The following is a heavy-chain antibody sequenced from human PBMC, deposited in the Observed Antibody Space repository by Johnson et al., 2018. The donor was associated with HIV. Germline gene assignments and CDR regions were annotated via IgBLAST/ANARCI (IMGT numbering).Heavy chain of an antibody. CDR3: ARYCGGDCYPHYDALDL. CDR1: GFTFSSYA. CDR2: ISFDGNNE. J-gene: IGHJ3*01. V-gene: IGHV3-30*04. D-gene: IGHD2-21*01. Sequence: QVQLVESGGGLVQPGGSLRLSCAASGFTFSSYAMHWVRQAPGKGLEWVAVISFDGNNEYYADSVKDRFTISRDNSKNTLFLQMNGLRVEDTAVYYCARYCGGDCYPHYDALDLWGQGTMVTFSS.